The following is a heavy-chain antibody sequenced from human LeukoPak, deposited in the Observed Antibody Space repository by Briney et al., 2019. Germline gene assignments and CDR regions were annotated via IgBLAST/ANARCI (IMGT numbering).Heavy chain of an antibody. J-gene: IGHJ4*02. CDR1: GGSFSGYY. CDR3: ARESTLTGVFDY. D-gene: IGHD7-27*01. CDR2: INHSGST. Sequence: SETLSLTCAVYGGSFSGYYWSWIRQPPGKGLEWIGEINHSGSTNYNPSLKSRVTISLDTSKNQFSLNLTSVTAADTAVYFCARESTLTGVFDYWGQGTLVTVSS. V-gene: IGHV4-34*01.